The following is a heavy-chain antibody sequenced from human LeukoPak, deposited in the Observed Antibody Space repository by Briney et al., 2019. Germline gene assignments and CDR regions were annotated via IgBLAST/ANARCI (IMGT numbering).Heavy chain of an antibody. J-gene: IGHJ2*01. V-gene: IGHV3-48*03. CDR2: ISSSGRKI. Sequence: GGSLRLSCAASGFSFSSYEMNWVRQAPGKGLEWISFISSSGRKIYYTDSVKGRFTISRDNSKNTLYLQMNSLRAEDTAEYYCARDSRRYFDWYWYFDLWGRGTLVTVSS. D-gene: IGHD3-9*01. CDR3: ARDSRRYFDWYWYFDL. CDR1: GFSFSSYE.